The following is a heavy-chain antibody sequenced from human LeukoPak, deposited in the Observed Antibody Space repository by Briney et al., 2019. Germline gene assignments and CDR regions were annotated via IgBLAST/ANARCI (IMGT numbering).Heavy chain of an antibody. D-gene: IGHD6-19*01. CDR3: ARVDSSGWYWFDP. J-gene: IGHJ5*02. CDR1: GFTVSSNY. CDR2: IYSGGST. Sequence: GGSLRRSCAASGFTVSSNYMSWVRQAPGKGLEWVSVIYSGGSTYYADSVKGRFTISRDNSKNTLYLQMNSLRAEDTAVYYCARVDSSGWYWFDPWGQGTLVTVSS. V-gene: IGHV3-53*01.